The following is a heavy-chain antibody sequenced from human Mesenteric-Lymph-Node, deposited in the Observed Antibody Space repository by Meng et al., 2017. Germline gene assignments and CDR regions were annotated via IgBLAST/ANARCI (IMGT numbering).Heavy chain of an antibody. V-gene: IGHV4-30-2*01. CDR2: IYHGVNI. CDR3: ARVAAAGNEWFDP. J-gene: IGHJ5*02. D-gene: IGHD6-13*01. Sequence: QLPDSGLGLVRPSQTLSLTCAVSGDSITSGDYSWTWIRQPPGKDLEWIGYIYHGVNIYYTPSLRSRVTISVDKSKNQFSLKLSSVTAADTAVYYCARVAAAGNEWFDPWGQGTLVTVSS. CDR1: GDSITSGDYS.